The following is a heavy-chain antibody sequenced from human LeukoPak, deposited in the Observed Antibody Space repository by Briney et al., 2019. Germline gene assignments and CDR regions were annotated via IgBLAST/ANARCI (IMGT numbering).Heavy chain of an antibody. V-gene: IGHV4-34*01. CDR2: INHSGST. J-gene: IGHJ5*02. Sequence: SETLSLTCAVYGGSFSGYYWSWIRQPPGKGLEWIGEINHSGSTKYNPSLKSRVTISVDTSKNQFSLKLSSVTAADTAVYYCARLLLYDSIGSFDPWGQGTLVTASS. CDR1: GGSFSGYY. CDR3: ARLLLYDSIGSFDP. D-gene: IGHD3-3*01.